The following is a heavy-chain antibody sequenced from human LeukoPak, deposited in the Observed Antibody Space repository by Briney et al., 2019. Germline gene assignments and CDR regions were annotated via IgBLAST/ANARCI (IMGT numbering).Heavy chain of an antibody. CDR3: ATSESQEAFWSDP. CDR1: GFTFSSYA. CDR2: ISYDGSNK. Sequence: GRSLRLSCAASGFTFSSYAMHWVRQAPGKGLEWVAVISYDGSNKYYADSVKGRFTISRDNSKNTLYLQMNSLRAEDTAVYYCATSESQEAFWSDPWGQGTLVTVSS. D-gene: IGHD3-3*01. V-gene: IGHV3-30*04. J-gene: IGHJ5*02.